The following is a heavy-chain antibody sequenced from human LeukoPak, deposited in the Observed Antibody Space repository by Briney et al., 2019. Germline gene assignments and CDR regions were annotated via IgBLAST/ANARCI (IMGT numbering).Heavy chain of an antibody. J-gene: IGHJ6*03. D-gene: IGHD5-12*01. CDR1: GFTFSNYG. CDR3: ARVPRGGYNYFYYYYMDV. Sequence: GGSLRLSCAASGFTFSNYGMHWVRQAPGKGLEWVAFIRYDGNNKYYADYVKGRFTISRDNSKNTLYLQMNSLRAEDTAMYYCARVPRGGYNYFYYYYMDVWGKGTTVTVSS. V-gene: IGHV3-30*02. CDR2: IRYDGNNK.